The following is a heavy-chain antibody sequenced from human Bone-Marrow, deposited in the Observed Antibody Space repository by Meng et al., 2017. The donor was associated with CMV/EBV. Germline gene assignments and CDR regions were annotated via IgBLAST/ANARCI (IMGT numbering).Heavy chain of an antibody. V-gene: IGHV1-69*10. J-gene: IGHJ6*02. CDR1: GGTFSSYA. CDR2: IIPILGIA. D-gene: IGHD3-3*01. CDR3: ARAPTYYDFWSGGDYGMDV. Sequence: SVKVSCKASGGTFSSYAISWVRQAPGQGLEWMGGIIPILGIANYAQKFQGRVTITADKSTSTAYMELSSLRSEDTAVYYCARAPTYYDFWSGGDYGMDVWGQGTTVTVSS.